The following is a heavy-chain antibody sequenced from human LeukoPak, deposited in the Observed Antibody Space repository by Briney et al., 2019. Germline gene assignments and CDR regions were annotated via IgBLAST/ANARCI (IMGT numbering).Heavy chain of an antibody. J-gene: IGHJ4*02. CDR2: INPNSGGT. CDR3: ARVDGTGNYYDSSGYLGIDY. Sequence: ASVTVSCKASGYTFTGYYMHWVRQPPGQGLEWMGWINPNSGGTNYAQEFQGRVTMTRDTSISTAYMELSRLRSDDTAVYYCARVDGTGNYYDSSGYLGIDYWGQGTLVTVSS. D-gene: IGHD3-22*01. CDR1: GYTFTGYY. V-gene: IGHV1-2*02.